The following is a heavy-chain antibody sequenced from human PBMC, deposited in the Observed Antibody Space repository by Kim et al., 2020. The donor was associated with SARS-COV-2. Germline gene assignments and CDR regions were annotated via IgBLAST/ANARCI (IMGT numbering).Heavy chain of an antibody. Sequence: AASVKGRFTISRDNSTNTLYLQMNSLRAEDTAVYYCARAGSGYYYYGMDVWGQGTTVTVSS. D-gene: IGHD3-10*01. V-gene: IGHV3-30*01. CDR3: ARAGSGYYYYGMDV. J-gene: IGHJ6*02.